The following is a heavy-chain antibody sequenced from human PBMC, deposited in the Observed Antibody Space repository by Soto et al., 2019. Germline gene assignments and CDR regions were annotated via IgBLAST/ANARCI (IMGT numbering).Heavy chain of an antibody. J-gene: IGHJ4*02. V-gene: IGHV3-53*01. Sequence: VQLVESGGTLVQPGGSLRLSCTASGFSVTSNYMTWVRQAPGKGLECVSVIYAGGNTYYADSVKGRFTISSDKSKNTLYLQMNNLRAEDTAVYYCARVTTFYDILTSSYALNYLDYWGQGTRVTVSS. CDR3: ARVTTFYDILTSSYALNYLDY. D-gene: IGHD3-9*01. CDR2: IYAGGNT. CDR1: GFSVTSNY.